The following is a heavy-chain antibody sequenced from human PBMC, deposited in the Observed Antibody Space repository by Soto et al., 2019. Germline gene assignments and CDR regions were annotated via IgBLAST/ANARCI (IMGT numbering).Heavy chain of an antibody. CDR2: IYHSGST. D-gene: IGHD6-13*01. J-gene: IGHJ6*02. Sequence: LQLQESGSGLVKPSQTLSLTCGVSGGSINSGDYAWSWIRQPPGKGLEWMGYIYHSGSTYYNPSLKSRVTILVDMSKNQFSLKLSSVTAAVTAVYYCAGIRIAAAGGGLDVWGQGTTVTVSS. CDR1: GGSINSGDYA. CDR3: AGIRIAAAGGGLDV. V-gene: IGHV4-30-2*01.